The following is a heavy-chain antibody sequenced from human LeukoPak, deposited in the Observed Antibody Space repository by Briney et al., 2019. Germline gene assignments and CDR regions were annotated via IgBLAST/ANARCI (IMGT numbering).Heavy chain of an antibody. Sequence: GGSLRLSCAASVFTFSIYGMSWVRQAPGKGRECVSAISGSGGSTYYADSVKGRFTISRDNSKNTLYLQMNSLRAEDTAVYYCAKVSCSGGSCYSIDYWGQGTLVTVSS. CDR1: VFTFSIYG. CDR2: ISGSGGST. D-gene: IGHD2-15*01. J-gene: IGHJ4*02. CDR3: AKVSCSGGSCYSIDY. V-gene: IGHV3-23*01.